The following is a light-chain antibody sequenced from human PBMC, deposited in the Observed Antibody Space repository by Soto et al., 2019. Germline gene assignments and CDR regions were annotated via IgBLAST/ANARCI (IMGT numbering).Light chain of an antibody. CDR1: QTVDRW. J-gene: IGKJ1*01. V-gene: IGKV1-5*03. CDR3: QQYHSFSRT. Sequence: DIHITQSPSTLSASVGYRVTITCRATQTVDRWLAWYHQNTGNALKHLFYEESNLQSGVPSMLTGSVSETDFTLTISSLEPDDFGSYFYQQYHSFSRTFGPGTKVDSK. CDR2: EES.